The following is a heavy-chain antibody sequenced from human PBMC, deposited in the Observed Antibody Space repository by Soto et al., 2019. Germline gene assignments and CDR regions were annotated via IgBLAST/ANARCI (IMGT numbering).Heavy chain of an antibody. D-gene: IGHD1-1*01. CDR3: ARGDLYNSPPEFHY. V-gene: IGHV4-59*01. CDR1: GGSISSYY. J-gene: IGHJ4*02. CDR2: IYYSGST. Sequence: SETLSLTCTVSGGSISSYYWGWIRQPPWKGLEWIGYIYYSGSTNYNPSLKSRVTISVDTSKNQFSLKLSSVTAADTAVYYCARGDLYNSPPEFHYWGQGTLVT.